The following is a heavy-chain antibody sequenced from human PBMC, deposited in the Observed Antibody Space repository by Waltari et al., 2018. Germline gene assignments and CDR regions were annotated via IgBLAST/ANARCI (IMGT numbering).Heavy chain of an antibody. CDR1: GYTFTYRY. Sequence: QMQLVQSGAEVKKTGSSVKVSCKASGYTFTYRYLHWVRQAPGQALEWMGWITTFNGNTNYAQKFQDRVTITRDRSRSTAYMELSSLRSEDTAMYYCARVGSSGAFDIWGQGTMVTVSS. D-gene: IGHD1-26*01. V-gene: IGHV1-45*02. J-gene: IGHJ3*02. CDR2: ITTFNGNT. CDR3: ARVGSSGAFDI.